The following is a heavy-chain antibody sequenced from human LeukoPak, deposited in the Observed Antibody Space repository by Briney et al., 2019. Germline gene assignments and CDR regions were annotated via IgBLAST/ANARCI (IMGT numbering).Heavy chain of an antibody. Sequence: ASVKVSCKASGYTFTSYGISWVRQAPGQGLEWMGWSSGYNGDTNYAQKLQGRVTMTTDTSTSTAYMELRSLRSDDTAVYYCARDGRDQQLVPYYFDYWGQGTLVTVSS. V-gene: IGHV1-18*01. CDR1: GYTFTSYG. CDR3: ARDGRDQQLVPYYFDY. CDR2: SSGYNGDT. D-gene: IGHD6-13*01. J-gene: IGHJ4*02.